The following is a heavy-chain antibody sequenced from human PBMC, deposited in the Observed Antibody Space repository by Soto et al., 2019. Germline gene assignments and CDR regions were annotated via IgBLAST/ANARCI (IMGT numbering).Heavy chain of an antibody. CDR2: IYSGGST. D-gene: IGHD6-25*01. J-gene: IGHJ2*01. V-gene: IGHV3-66*01. Sequence: EVQLVESGGGLVQPGGSLRLSCAASGFTVSSNYMSWVRQAPGKGLEWVSVIYSGGSTYYADSVKGRFTISRDNSKNTLYLPMNSLRAEDTAVYYCARDRLDSSGEAGWYFDLWGRGTLGTVSS. CDR1: GFTVSSNY. CDR3: ARDRLDSSGEAGWYFDL.